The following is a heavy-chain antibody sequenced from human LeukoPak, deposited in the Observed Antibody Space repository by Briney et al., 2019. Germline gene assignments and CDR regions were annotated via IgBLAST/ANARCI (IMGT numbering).Heavy chain of an antibody. D-gene: IGHD2-8*02. V-gene: IGHV3-23*01. Sequence: GGSLRLSCAASGFTFSTYAMSWVRQAPGKGLEWVSAISSTSVSTYYADSVKGQFTISRGNSNNTLFLQMNSLRAEDTAIYYCTKLPSAWWLGNYFDYWGQGTLVTASS. J-gene: IGHJ4*02. CDR1: GFTFSTYA. CDR3: TKLPSAWWLGNYFDY. CDR2: ISSTSVST.